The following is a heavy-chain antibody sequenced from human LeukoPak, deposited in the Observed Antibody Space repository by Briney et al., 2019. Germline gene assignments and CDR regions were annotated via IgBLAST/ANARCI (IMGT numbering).Heavy chain of an antibody. CDR1: GFSLPTGGVG. J-gene: IGHJ4*02. V-gene: IGHV2-5*01. D-gene: IGHD3-16*01. Sequence: SGPTLVKPTQTLTLTCTFSGFSLPTGGVGVGWIRQPPGKPLEWLALIYWNEDVRYSPSLKTRLTITKDSSKNQVVLFMTDMDPVDTATYYCAHRPAHAYAEYFDYWGQGILVAVSS. CDR3: AHRPAHAYAEYFDY. CDR2: IYWNEDV.